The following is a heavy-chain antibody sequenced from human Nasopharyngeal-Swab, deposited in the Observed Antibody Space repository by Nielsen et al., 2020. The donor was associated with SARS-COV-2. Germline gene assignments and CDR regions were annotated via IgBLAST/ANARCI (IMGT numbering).Heavy chain of an antibody. CDR3: ARVYYDSSVWSFDY. V-gene: IGHV4-4*07. D-gene: IGHD3-22*01. J-gene: IGHJ4*02. CDR2: IYTSGST. Sequence: SDTLSLTCTVVSGRSISSYYWSWIRQPAGKGLEWIGRIYTSGSTNYHPSLKSRVTMSVDTSKNQFTLKLISVTAADTAVYYCARVYYDSSVWSFDYWGQGTLVTVSS. CDR1: GRSISSYY.